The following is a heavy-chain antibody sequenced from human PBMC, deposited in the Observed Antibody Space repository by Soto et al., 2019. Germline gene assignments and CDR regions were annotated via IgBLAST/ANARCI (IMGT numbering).Heavy chain of an antibody. Sequence: GGSLRLSCAASGFTFSSYSMNWVRQAPGKGLEWVSSISSSSSYIYYADSVKGRFTISRDNAKNSLYLQMNSLRAEDTAVYYCERGSPQNTWWELHGFDPWGQGTLVTV. D-gene: IGHD1-26*01. V-gene: IGHV3-21*01. CDR1: GFTFSSYS. CDR2: ISSSSSYI. J-gene: IGHJ5*02. CDR3: ERGSPQNTWWELHGFDP.